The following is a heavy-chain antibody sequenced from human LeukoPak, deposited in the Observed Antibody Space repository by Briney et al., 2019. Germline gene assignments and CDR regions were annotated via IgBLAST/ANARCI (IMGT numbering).Heavy chain of an antibody. J-gene: IGHJ4*02. Sequence: GGSLRLSCAASGFTFSSYGMHWVRQAPGKGLEWVAVIWYDGSNKYYADSVKGRFTISRDNSKNTLYLQMNSLRAEDRVVYYCARDGGGYCTNGVCFSRGYFDYWGQGPLVTVSS. V-gene: IGHV3-33*01. CDR1: GFTFSSYG. D-gene: IGHD2-8*01. CDR2: IWYDGSNK. CDR3: ARDGGGYCTNGVCFSRGYFDY.